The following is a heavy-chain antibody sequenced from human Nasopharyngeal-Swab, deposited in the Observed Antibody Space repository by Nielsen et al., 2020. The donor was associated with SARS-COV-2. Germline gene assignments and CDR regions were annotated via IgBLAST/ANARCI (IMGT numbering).Heavy chain of an antibody. CDR3: ARDDEDSGYDFDY. CDR1: GFTFSRYA. D-gene: IGHD5-12*01. J-gene: IGHJ4*02. V-gene: IGHV3-48*02. Sequence: LTCAASGFTFSRYAMNWVRQAPGKGLEWISYISGNSRAIFYADSVKGRFTISRDNAENSVYLQMKSLKDEDTAMYYCARDDEDSGYDFDYWGQGTLVTVSS. CDR2: ISGNSRAI.